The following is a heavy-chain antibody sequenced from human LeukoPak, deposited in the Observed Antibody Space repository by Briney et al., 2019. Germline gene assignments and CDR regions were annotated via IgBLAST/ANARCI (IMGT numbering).Heavy chain of an antibody. CDR2: IYYSGST. CDR3: ARGYYDSSGYQGYYYYYYGMDV. Sequence: SETLSLTCTASGGSISSYYWSWIRQPPGKGLEWIGYIYYSGSTNYNPSLKSRVTISVDTSKNQFSLKLSSVTAADTAVYYCARGYYDSSGYQGYYYYYYGMDVWGQGTTVTVSS. CDR1: GGSISSYY. D-gene: IGHD3-22*01. V-gene: IGHV4-59*01. J-gene: IGHJ6*02.